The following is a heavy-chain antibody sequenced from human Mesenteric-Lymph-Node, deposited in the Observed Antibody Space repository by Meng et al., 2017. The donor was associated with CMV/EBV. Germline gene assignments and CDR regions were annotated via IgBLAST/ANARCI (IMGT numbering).Heavy chain of an antibody. J-gene: IGHJ4*02. Sequence: GGSLRLSCAASGFTFSTYSMNWVRQAPGKGLEWVSYIRSSGGIIYYADSVKGRFTISRDNAKNTLYLQMNSLRAEDTAVYYCAKDRIAVAGPWYFDYWGQGTLVTVSS. D-gene: IGHD6-19*01. CDR2: IRSSGGII. V-gene: IGHV3-48*04. CDR1: GFTFSTYS. CDR3: AKDRIAVAGPWYFDY.